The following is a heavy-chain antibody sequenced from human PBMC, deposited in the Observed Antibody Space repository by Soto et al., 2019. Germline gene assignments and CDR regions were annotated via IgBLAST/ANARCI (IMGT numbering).Heavy chain of an antibody. CDR2: IKGDGSEK. Sequence: EVLLVESGGGLVQPGGSLTLSCAASRFTIGNYWMNWVRQSPGKGLEWVANIKGDGSEKYYVGAVEGRFTISRDNTKNSLDLQMNSLRVGDTAAYYCAAGFPPDFWGQGTLVTVSS. CDR1: RFTIGNYW. J-gene: IGHJ4*02. D-gene: IGHD3-10*01. V-gene: IGHV3-7*01. CDR3: AAGFPPDF.